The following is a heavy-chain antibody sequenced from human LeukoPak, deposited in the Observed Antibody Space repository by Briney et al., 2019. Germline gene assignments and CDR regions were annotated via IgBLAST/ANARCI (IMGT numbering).Heavy chain of an antibody. D-gene: IGHD4-11*01. CDR1: GGSVTRGAYS. CDR3: AREGRYSNYEDY. J-gene: IGHJ4*02. V-gene: IGHV4-61*02. Sequence: SETLSLTCTVSGGSVTRGAYSWTWIRQPVGKGLEWTGRIYISGSTTYNPSLKSRVTISIDTSKNQFSLKLSSVTAADTAVYYCAREGRYSNYEDYWGQGTLVTVSS. CDR2: IYISGST.